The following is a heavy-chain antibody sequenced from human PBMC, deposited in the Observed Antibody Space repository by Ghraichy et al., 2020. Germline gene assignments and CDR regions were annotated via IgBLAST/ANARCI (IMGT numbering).Heavy chain of an antibody. D-gene: IGHD6-19*01. CDR1: GFTFSSYG. CDR3: ARDTAVGGTGGYYFDY. V-gene: IGHV3-33*01. Sequence: GGSLRLSCAASGFTFSSYGMHWVRQAPGKGLEWVAGIWYDGSNKNYGDSVKGRFTISRDNSKNTQYLQMNSLRAEDTALYYCARDTAVGGTGGYYFDYWGQGTLVTVSS. J-gene: IGHJ4*02. CDR2: IWYDGSNK.